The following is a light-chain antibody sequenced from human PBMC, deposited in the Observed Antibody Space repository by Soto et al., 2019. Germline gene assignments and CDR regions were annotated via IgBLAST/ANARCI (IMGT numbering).Light chain of an antibody. V-gene: IGKV1-8*01. CDR2: AAA. CDR3: QQYFSYPYT. Sequence: ALRVTQSPSSFSASTGDRVTITCRASQGISSYLAWYQQKPGKAPNLLIYAAATLQRGAPSRFSGSGSGTDFTLTISSLQSEDFATYYCQQYFSYPYTFGQGTKLEI. CDR1: QGISSY. J-gene: IGKJ2*01.